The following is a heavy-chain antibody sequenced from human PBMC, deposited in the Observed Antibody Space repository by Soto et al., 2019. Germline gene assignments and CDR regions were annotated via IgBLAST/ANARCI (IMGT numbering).Heavy chain of an antibody. V-gene: IGHV4-34*01. Sequence: SETLSLTCAVYGGSFSGYYWSWIRQPPGKGLEWIGEINHSGSTNYNPSLKSRVTISVDTSKNQFSLKLSSVTAADTAVYYCARGLAYYDFWSGYYSAWGTTDVWGQGTTVTVSS. CDR3: ARGLAYYDFWSGYYSAWGTTDV. CDR2: INHSGST. D-gene: IGHD3-3*01. CDR1: GGSFSGYY. J-gene: IGHJ6*02.